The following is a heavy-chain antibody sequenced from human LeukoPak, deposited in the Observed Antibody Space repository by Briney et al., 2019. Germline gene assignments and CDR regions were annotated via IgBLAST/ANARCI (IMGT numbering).Heavy chain of an antibody. CDR3: VRDLAGAFDF. CDR2: VYGGGGI. D-gene: IGHD6-19*01. Sequence: GGSLRLSCAASGFKVNNIHMSWVRQAPGRGLEWVSVVYGGGGIYYADSVQGRFTISRDNSKNTVYLHMNNLRGDDSALYYCVRDLAGAFDFWGQGTPVKVSS. V-gene: IGHV3-66*01. J-gene: IGHJ4*02. CDR1: GFKVNNIH.